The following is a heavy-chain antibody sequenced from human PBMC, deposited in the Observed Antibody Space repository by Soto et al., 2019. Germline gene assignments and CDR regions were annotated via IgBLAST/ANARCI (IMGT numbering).Heavy chain of an antibody. V-gene: IGHV2-5*02. CDR2: IYWDNDN. CDR3: AHRGGRGAGMDV. Sequence: SGPTLVNPTQTLTLTCTFSGFSLSTSGVSVGWIRQPPGKALEWLALIYWDNDNRYSPSLKSRLTITKDTSKNQVVLTVTNMDPVDTATYYCAHRGGRGAGMDVWGQGTTVTVSS. J-gene: IGHJ6*02. D-gene: IGHD2-15*01. CDR1: GFSLSTSGVS.